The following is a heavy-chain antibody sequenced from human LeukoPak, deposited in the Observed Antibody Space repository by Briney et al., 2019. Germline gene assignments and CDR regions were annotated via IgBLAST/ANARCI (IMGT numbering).Heavy chain of an antibody. Sequence: SETLSLTCTVSGDSLNNYYWNWIRQPPGKGLEWIGYIYYSGNTNYNPSLKSRVTISIDTSKNQLSLKLRSVTAADTAMYYCAGDTYGSDYWGQGTRVTASS. CDR2: IYYSGNT. CDR1: GDSLNNYY. CDR3: AGDTYGSDY. D-gene: IGHD3-10*01. V-gene: IGHV4-59*01. J-gene: IGHJ4*02.